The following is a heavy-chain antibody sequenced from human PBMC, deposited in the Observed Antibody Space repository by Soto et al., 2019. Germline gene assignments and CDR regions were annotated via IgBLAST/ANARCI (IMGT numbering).Heavy chain of an antibody. CDR1: GASSTPNS. Sequence: QVQQPQNEWGGELLGPSGTLSLTCTFYGASSTPNSWAWIRQAPGKGLEWIGEINHSGDTNYHPSLKSRVFLSVDTSTKSFSLRLTSVTAADSAVYYCATGSLPGGGDSWGQGTRVTVSS. J-gene: IGHJ4*02. CDR2: INHSGDT. V-gene: IGHV4-34*01. CDR3: ATGSLPGGGDS. D-gene: IGHD2-15*01.